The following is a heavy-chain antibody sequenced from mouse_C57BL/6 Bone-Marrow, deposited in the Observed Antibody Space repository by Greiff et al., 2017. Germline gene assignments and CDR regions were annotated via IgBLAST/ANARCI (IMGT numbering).Heavy chain of an antibody. J-gene: IGHJ3*01. CDR2: IYPRSGNT. CDR1: GYTFTSYG. V-gene: IGHV1-81*01. Sequence: QVQLKESGAELARPGASVKLSCKASGYTFTSYGISWVKQRTGQGLEWIGEIYPRSGNTYYNEKFKGKATLTADKSSSTAYMELRSLTSEDSAVYFFARPVYYDYDGGFAYWGQGTLVTVSA. CDR3: ARPVYYDYDGGFAY. D-gene: IGHD2-4*01.